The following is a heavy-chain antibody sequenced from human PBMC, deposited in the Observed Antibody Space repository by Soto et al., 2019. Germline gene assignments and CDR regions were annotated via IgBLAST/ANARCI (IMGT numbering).Heavy chain of an antibody. CDR2: IIPIFGTA. CDR1: GGTFSSYA. CDR3: ARITLDFWSGYYTYYYYYGMDV. D-gene: IGHD3-3*01. V-gene: IGHV1-69*13. J-gene: IGHJ6*02. Sequence: SVKVSCKASGGTFSSYAISWVRQAPGQGLEWMGGIIPIFGTANYAQKFQGRVTITADESTSTAYMELSSLRSEDTAVYYCARITLDFWSGYYTYYYYYGMDVWGQ.